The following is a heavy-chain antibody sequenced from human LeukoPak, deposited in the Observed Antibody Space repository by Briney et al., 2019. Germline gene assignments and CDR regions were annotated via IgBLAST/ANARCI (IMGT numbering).Heavy chain of an antibody. Sequence: SETLSLTCTVSGGSISSSSYYWGWIRQPPGKGLEWIGSIYYSGSTYYNPSLKSRVTISVDTSKNQFSLKLSSVTAADTAVYYCARTAWTIRGYSYGYDYWGQGTLVTVSS. CDR2: IYYSGST. J-gene: IGHJ4*02. CDR3: ARTAWTIRGYSYGYDY. V-gene: IGHV4-39*01. CDR1: GGSISSSSYY. D-gene: IGHD5-18*01.